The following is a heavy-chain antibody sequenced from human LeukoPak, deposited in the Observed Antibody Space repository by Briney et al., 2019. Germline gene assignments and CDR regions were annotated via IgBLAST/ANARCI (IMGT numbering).Heavy chain of an antibody. J-gene: IGHJ2*01. V-gene: IGHV4-34*01. CDR2: INHSGST. Sequence: SETLSLTCAVYGGSFSGYYWSWIRQPPGKGLEWIGEINHSGSTNYNPSLKSRVTISLDTSKNQFSLKLSSVTAADTAVYYCAREGPGHWYFDLWGRGTLATVSS. CDR3: AREGPGHWYFDL. CDR1: GGSFSGYY.